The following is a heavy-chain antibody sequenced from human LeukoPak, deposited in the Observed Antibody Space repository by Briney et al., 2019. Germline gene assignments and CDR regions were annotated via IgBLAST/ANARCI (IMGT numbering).Heavy chain of an antibody. D-gene: IGHD3-10*01. J-gene: IGHJ6*03. CDR3: ARIYYYGSGSYLYYYYMDV. CDR2: ISASGADT. CDR1: GFIFAKYA. V-gene: IGHV3-23*01. Sequence: GGSLRLSCTTSGFIFAKYAMAWVRQSPGKGLEWVSTISASGADTYYADSVRGRFTISRDNSKNTLYLQMNSLRAEDTAVYYCARIYYYGSGSYLYYYYMDVWGKGTTVTISS.